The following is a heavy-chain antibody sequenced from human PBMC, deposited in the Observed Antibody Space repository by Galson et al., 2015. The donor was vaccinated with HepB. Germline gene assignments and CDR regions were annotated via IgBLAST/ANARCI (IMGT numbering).Heavy chain of an antibody. D-gene: IGHD1-26*01. CDR3: VRDSVWGEDPPNFDN. Sequence: SLRLSCAASGFTFSSYTMSWVRQAPGRGLEWVPSIHGSSRNIYYADSLRGRFTISRDNANNSLFLQLNRLEAEDTAVYFCVRDSVWGEDPPNFDNWGQGTLVAVSS. J-gene: IGHJ4*02. CDR1: GFTFSSYT. V-gene: IGHV3-21*01. CDR2: IHGSSRNI.